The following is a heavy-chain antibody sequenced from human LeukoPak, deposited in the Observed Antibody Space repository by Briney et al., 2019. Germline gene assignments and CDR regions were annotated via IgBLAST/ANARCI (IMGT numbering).Heavy chain of an antibody. Sequence: SVKVSCKASGGTFNNYTISWVRQAPGQGLEWMGGIIPIFGTANYAQKFQGRVTITADKSTSTVYMDLSSLRSEDTAVYYCARASRELLTGFDYWGQGTLVTVSS. CDR1: GGTFNNYT. CDR2: IIPIFGTA. D-gene: IGHD1-26*01. J-gene: IGHJ4*02. CDR3: ARASRELLTGFDY. V-gene: IGHV1-69*06.